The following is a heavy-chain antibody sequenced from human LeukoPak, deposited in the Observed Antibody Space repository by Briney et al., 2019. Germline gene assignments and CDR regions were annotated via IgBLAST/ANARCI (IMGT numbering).Heavy chain of an antibody. CDR1: GYTFTDYY. CDR2: ISPNSGGT. D-gene: IGHD4-17*01. V-gene: IGHV1-2*06. Sequence: ASVKVSCKASGYTFTDYYVHWLRQAPGQGLEWMGRISPNSGGTNYAQKFRGRLTVTRDTSISTAYMELSSLRSDDTAVYYCAKNRAGDYADCWGQGTLVTVSS. J-gene: IGHJ4*02. CDR3: AKNRAGDYADC.